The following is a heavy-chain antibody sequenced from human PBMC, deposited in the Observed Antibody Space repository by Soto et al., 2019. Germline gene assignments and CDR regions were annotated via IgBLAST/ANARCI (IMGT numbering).Heavy chain of an antibody. CDR2: INHSGST. CDR1: GGSFSGYY. V-gene: IGHV4-34*01. D-gene: IGHD2-15*01. J-gene: IGHJ4*02. Sequence: QVQLQQWGAGLLKPSETLSLTCAVYGGSFSGYYWSWIRQPPGKGLEWIGEINHSGSTNYNPSPKSRVTISVDTARNQFSLKLSAVTAADTTVYYCARDCSGGSCDHNFILWGQGTLVTVSS. CDR3: ARDCSGGSCDHNFIL.